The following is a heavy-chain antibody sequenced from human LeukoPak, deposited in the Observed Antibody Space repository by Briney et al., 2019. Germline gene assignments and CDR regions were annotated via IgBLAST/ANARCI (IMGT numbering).Heavy chain of an antibody. V-gene: IGHV4-34*01. J-gene: IGHJ6*04. CDR2: INHSGST. D-gene: IGHD3-9*01. CDR1: GGSFSGYY. CDR3: ARDYDILTGYPHYGMDV. Sequence: SETLSLTCAVYGGSFSGYYWSWIRQPPGKGLEWIGEINHSGSTNYNPSLKSRVTISVDTSKNQFSLKLSSVTAADTAVYYCARDYDILTGYPHYGMDVRGKGTTVTVSS.